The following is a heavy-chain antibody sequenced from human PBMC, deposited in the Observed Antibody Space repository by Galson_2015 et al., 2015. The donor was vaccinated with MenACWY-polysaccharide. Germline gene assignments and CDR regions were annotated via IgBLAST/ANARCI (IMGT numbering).Heavy chain of an antibody. CDR3: ARTYCSRTSCYGMDV. CDR2: ISYDGTNK. D-gene: IGHD2-2*01. Sequence: SLRLSCAASGFTFSTYAIHWVRQAPGKGLDWVAIISYDGTNKYYADSVKDRFTISRDNSKNTMYLQMNSLSAEDTAACYCARTYCSRTSCYGMDVWGQGTTVTVSS. J-gene: IGHJ6*02. CDR1: GFTFSTYA. V-gene: IGHV3-30-3*01.